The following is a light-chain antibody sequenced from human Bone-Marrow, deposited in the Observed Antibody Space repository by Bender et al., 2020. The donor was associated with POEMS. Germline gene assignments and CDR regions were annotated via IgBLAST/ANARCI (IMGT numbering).Light chain of an antibody. V-gene: IGLV3-25*02. CDR3: CSFAGIHTWV. CDR2: KDT. Sequence: SSELTQPPSVSVSPGQTARITCSGDSFPKQYSYWYQQRPGQAPVMVIYKDTERPSGIPERLSGSRSGTTVTLTISGVQAEDEADYYCCSFAGIHTWVFGGGTQLTVL. CDR1: SFPKQY. J-gene: IGLJ3*02.